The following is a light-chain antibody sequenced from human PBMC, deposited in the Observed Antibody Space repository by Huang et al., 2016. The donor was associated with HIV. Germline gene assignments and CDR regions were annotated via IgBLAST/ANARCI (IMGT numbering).Light chain of an antibody. CDR3: QQFKNYPLT. J-gene: IGKJ4*01. Sequence: AIQLTQSPSFLSASVGDRVTITCRASPDITDALAWYQQKPGKPPKVLIYDASSLESGVPSRFSGSGSGADFTLTISSLQPEDFATYYCQQFKNYPLTFGGGTKVEVK. CDR1: PDITDA. CDR2: DAS. V-gene: IGKV1D-13*01.